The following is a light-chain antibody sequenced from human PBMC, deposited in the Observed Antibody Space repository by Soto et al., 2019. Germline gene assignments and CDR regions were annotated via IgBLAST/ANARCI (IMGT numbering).Light chain of an antibody. Sequence: VLPQSPCTLSVSPGERATLSCRASQSVSSKLAWYQQKPGQAPRLLFYGASTGATGIPARFSGSGSETEFTLSISSLQSEDFAVYYCQQYNNWPGTFGQGTKV. CDR2: GAS. CDR1: QSVSSK. V-gene: IGKV3-15*01. J-gene: IGKJ1*01. CDR3: QQYNNWPGT.